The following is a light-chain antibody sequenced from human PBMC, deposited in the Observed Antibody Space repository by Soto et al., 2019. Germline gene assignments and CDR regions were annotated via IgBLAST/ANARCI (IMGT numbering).Light chain of an antibody. CDR3: QQYNSYSRT. J-gene: IGKJ1*01. V-gene: IGKV1-5*01. Sequence: DIQMTQSPSTLSASVGDRVTITCRASQSISSWLAWYQQKPGKAPKLLSYDASSLESGVPSRFSGSGSGTEVTLTISSLQPDDFATYYCQQYNSYSRTFGQGTKVEIK. CDR1: QSISSW. CDR2: DAS.